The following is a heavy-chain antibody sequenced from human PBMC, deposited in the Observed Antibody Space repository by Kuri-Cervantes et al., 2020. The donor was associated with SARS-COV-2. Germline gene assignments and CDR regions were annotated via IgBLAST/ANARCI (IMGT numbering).Heavy chain of an antibody. CDR1: GFTFSSYG. Sequence: GGSLRLSCAASGFTFSSYGMHWVRQAPGKGLEWVAFIRYDGSNKYYADPVKGRFTISRDNAKNTLYLQMNSLRAEDTAVYYCARVGLYSGSYLHDAFDIWGQGTMVTVSS. J-gene: IGHJ3*02. CDR2: IRYDGSNK. CDR3: ARVGLYSGSYLHDAFDI. V-gene: IGHV3-30*02. D-gene: IGHD1-26*01.